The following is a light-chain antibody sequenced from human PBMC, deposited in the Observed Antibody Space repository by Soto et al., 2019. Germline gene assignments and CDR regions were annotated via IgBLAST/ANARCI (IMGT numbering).Light chain of an antibody. J-gene: IGKJ5*01. CDR1: QDVNIY. Sequence: DIQMTQSPSSLFASVGDIVTITCQATQDVNIYLNWYQQKPGQAPNLLIYDASNLEIGFPSRFSGSGSGTHFTFTISSLQTEDIGTYYCQQYDILPITFGRGTRLEIK. V-gene: IGKV1-33*01. CDR3: QQYDILPIT. CDR2: DAS.